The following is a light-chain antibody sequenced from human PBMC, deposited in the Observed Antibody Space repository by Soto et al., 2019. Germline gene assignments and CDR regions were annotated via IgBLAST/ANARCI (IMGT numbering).Light chain of an antibody. V-gene: IGKV1-5*03. CDR2: KAS. J-gene: IGKJ1*01. Sequence: DIPMTQSPSTLSASVGDRVTITCRASQSISTHLAWYQQKPGKAPKLLISKASSLETGVPSRFSGSGSGTEFTLTISSLQPDDFATYYCQQYSSFSLTFGQGTKVEIK. CDR3: QQYSSFSLT. CDR1: QSISTH.